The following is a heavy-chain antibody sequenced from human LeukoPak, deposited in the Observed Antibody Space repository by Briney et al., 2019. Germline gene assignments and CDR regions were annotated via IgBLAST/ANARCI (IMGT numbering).Heavy chain of an antibody. CDR2: IKQDGSEK. J-gene: IGHJ6*02. Sequence: GGCLRLSCAASGFTFSSYWMSWVRQAPGKGLEWVANIKQDGSEKYYVDSVRGRFTISRDNAKNSLYLQMNSLRAEDTAVYYCARAGRGIFGVVIISAMDVWGQGTTVTVSS. CDR1: GFTFSSYW. D-gene: IGHD3-3*01. CDR3: ARAGRGIFGVVIISAMDV. V-gene: IGHV3-7*01.